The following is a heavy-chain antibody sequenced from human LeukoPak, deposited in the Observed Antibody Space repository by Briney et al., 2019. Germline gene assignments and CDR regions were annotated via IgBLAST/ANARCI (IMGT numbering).Heavy chain of an antibody. D-gene: IGHD3-22*01. J-gene: IGHJ4*02. Sequence: PSETLSLTCTVSGDSISNYYWTWIRQPAGKGLEWIGYTFYSGSTNYNPSLKSRVTISVDTSKNQFSLKLRSVTAADTAVYYCARHANYDRSARPLDYWGQGTLVTVSS. V-gene: IGHV4-59*08. CDR2: TFYSGST. CDR1: GDSISNYY. CDR3: ARHANYDRSARPLDY.